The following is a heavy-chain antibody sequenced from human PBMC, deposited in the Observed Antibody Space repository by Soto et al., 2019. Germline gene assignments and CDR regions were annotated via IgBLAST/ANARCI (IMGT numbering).Heavy chain of an antibody. CDR3: AGDKRAGNWGFFVFDY. D-gene: IGHD7-27*01. V-gene: IGHV3-30*04. Sequence: GGSLRLSCAASGFTFSSYAMHWVRQAPGKGLEWVAVISYDGSNKYYADSVKGRFTISRDNSKNTLYLQMNSLRAEDTAVYYGAGDKRAGNWGFFVFDYWGQGTLVTVSS. J-gene: IGHJ4*02. CDR1: GFTFSSYA. CDR2: ISYDGSNK.